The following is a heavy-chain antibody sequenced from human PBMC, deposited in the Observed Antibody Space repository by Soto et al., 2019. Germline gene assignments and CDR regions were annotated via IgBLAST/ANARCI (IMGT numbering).Heavy chain of an antibody. D-gene: IGHD2-15*01. Sequence: GGSLRLSCAASGFTFSSYAMSWVRQAPGKGLEWVSAISGSGGSTYYADPVKGRFTISRDNSKNTLYLQMNSLRAEDTAVYYCAKSPPPDCSGGSCYSPYYFDYWGQGTLVTVSS. J-gene: IGHJ4*02. CDR1: GFTFSSYA. CDR3: AKSPPPDCSGGSCYSPYYFDY. V-gene: IGHV3-23*01. CDR2: ISGSGGST.